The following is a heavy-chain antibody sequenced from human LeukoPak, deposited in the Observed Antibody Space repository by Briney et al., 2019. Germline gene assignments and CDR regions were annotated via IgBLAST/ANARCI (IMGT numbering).Heavy chain of an antibody. CDR1: GFTFSSYA. CDR3: AKAASSSWPSYYYGMDV. V-gene: IGHV3-23*01. J-gene: IGHJ6*02. D-gene: IGHD6-13*01. Sequence: PGGSLRLSCAASGFTFSSYAMSWVRQAPGKGLEWVSAISGSGGSTYYADSVKGRFTISKDNSKNTVYLQMSSPRVDDTAVYYCAKAASSSWPSYYYGMDVWGQGTTVTVSS. CDR2: ISGSGGST.